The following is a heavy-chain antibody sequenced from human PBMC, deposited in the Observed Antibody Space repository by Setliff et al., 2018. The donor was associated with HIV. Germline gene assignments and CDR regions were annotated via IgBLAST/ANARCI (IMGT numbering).Heavy chain of an antibody. D-gene: IGHD6-19*01. Sequence: ASVKVSCKASGYTFTSYAIHWVRQAPGQRLEWMGWITVGDGNTKYAQKVQGRVTMTTDTSTSAAYMELRSLRSDDTAVYYCARGGREQWLVAWGQGTLVTVSS. CDR2: ITVGDGNT. CDR3: ARGGREQWLVA. V-gene: IGHV1-3*01. CDR1: GYTFTSYA. J-gene: IGHJ5*02.